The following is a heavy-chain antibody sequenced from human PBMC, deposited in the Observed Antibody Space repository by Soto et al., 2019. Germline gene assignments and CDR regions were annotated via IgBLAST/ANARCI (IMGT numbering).Heavy chain of an antibody. Sequence: QVQLVQSGAEVRKSGSSVKVSCKLSGASFDSYTITWVRQAPGQGLEWMGGIIPIFGTTNYAQKFQGRLKIAADGCTSAAYMDLSRLTSEDTAVYYCARGPLYDLDSGRYWYFDLWGRGTLVTVSS. CDR2: IIPIFGTT. D-gene: IGHD1-26*01. CDR1: GASFDSYT. J-gene: IGHJ2*01. V-gene: IGHV1-69*01. CDR3: ARGPLYDLDSGRYWYFDL.